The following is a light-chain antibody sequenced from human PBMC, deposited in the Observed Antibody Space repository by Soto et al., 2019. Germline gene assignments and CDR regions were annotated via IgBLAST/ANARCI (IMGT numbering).Light chain of an antibody. J-gene: IGKJ2*01. Sequence: ETVLTQSPGTVSLSPGERATLSCRTSQSVNSNFLAWYQQKPGQAPRLLIYGVFNRATGIPDRFSGSGSETDFTLTISRLEPEDSAVYYCQHYDGSPRTFGQGIKLEIK. V-gene: IGKV3-20*01. CDR2: GVF. CDR3: QHYDGSPRT. CDR1: QSVNSNF.